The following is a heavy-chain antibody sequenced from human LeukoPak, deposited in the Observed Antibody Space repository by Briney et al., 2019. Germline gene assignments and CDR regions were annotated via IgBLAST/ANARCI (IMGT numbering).Heavy chain of an antibody. Sequence: SETLSLTCAVYGGSFSGYYWSWIRQPPGKGLEWIGEINHSGSTNYNPSLKSRVTISVDTSKNQFSLKLSSVTAADTAVYYCARVSPNYYDSSGYPYYLDYWGQGTLVTVSS. V-gene: IGHV4-34*01. CDR3: ARVSPNYYDSSGYPYYLDY. CDR2: INHSGST. D-gene: IGHD3-22*01. CDR1: GGSFSGYY. J-gene: IGHJ4*02.